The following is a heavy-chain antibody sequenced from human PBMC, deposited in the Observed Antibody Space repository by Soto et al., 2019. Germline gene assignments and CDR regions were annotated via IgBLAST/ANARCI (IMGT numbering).Heavy chain of an antibody. CDR2: ISSGAFTI. D-gene: IGHD4-17*01. CDR3: ARDTARLEH. J-gene: IGHJ4*02. Sequence: GSRGLSVDDPGLCLSDSYITSVRQIPGKGLEWIASISSGAFTISYAAAVKGRFTISRDDGHKSLFLQMDSLRAEDTALYYCARDTARLEHWGQGTLVTVSS. CDR1: GLCLSDSY. V-gene: IGHV3-11*01.